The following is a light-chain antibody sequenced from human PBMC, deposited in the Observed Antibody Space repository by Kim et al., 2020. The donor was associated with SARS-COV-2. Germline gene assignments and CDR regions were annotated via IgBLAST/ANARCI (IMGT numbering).Light chain of an antibody. J-gene: IGKJ4*01. Sequence: SPGERAPLSCRASQSGSSDLAWYQQKPGQAPRLLIYGASTRATGIPARFSGSGSGTEFTLTISSLQSEDFAVYYCQQYNNWPPLTFGGGTKVDIK. CDR3: QQYNNWPPLT. CDR2: GAS. V-gene: IGKV3-15*01. CDR1: QSGSSD.